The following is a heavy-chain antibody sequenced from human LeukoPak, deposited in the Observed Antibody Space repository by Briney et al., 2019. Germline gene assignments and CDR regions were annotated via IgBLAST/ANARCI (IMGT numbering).Heavy chain of an antibody. CDR3: ATPSSYDGSRYYHAY. CDR2: IGQDGTET. V-gene: IGHV3-7*01. J-gene: IGHJ4*02. CDR1: GISFGSYW. D-gene: IGHD3-22*01. Sequence: GGSLRLSCAASGISFGSYWVTWARQAPGKGLEWVANIGQDGTETVYVGSVKGRFTISRDNARKLLFLQMNSLRADDTAVYYCATPSSYDGSRYYHAYWGQGTLVSVSS.